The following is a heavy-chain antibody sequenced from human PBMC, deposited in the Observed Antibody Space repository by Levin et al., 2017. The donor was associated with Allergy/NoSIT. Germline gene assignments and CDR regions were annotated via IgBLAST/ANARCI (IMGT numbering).Heavy chain of an antibody. V-gene: IGHV3-30*03. Sequence: PGGSLRLSCAASGFTFSSYAMYWVRQAPGKGLEWMAVISNDGSQQYHADSVKGRFTISRDNSKNTLYLQMNSLRAEDTAIYYCARDGPPGVFTSPGCYFDHCGQGTLVTVSS. CDR1: GFTFSSYA. CDR3: ARDGPPGVFTSPGCYFDH. J-gene: IGHJ4*02. D-gene: IGHD3-10*01. CDR2: ISNDGSQQ.